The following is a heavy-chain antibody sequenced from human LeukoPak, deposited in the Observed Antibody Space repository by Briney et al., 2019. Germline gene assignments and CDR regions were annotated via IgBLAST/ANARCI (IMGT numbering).Heavy chain of an antibody. CDR1: GFTMEPFA. D-gene: IGHD1-14*01. CDR2: INKDGSRT. V-gene: IGHV3-43*02. Sequence: GGSLRLSCAASGFTMEPFAMHWVRQAPGKGLEWVSNINKDGSRTYYADSVKGRFTISRDNSKNSLYLQMNRLRTEDSALYYCATWAFYHNLDVWGRGTTVTVSS. CDR3: ATWAFYHNLDV. J-gene: IGHJ6*02.